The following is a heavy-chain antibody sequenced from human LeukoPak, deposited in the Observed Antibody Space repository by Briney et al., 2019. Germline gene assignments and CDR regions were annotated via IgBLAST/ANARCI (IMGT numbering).Heavy chain of an antibody. Sequence: PSETLSLTCAVYGGSFSGYYWSWIRQPPGKGLEWIGEINHSGSTNYNPSLKSRVTISVDTSKNQFSLKLSSVTAADTAVYYCARYYDLYYFDYWGQGTLVTVSS. V-gene: IGHV4-34*01. CDR2: INHSGST. CDR3: ARYYDLYYFDY. J-gene: IGHJ4*02. D-gene: IGHD3-3*01. CDR1: GGSFSGYY.